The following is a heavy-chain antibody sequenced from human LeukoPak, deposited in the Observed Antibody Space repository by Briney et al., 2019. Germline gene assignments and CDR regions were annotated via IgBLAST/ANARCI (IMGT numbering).Heavy chain of an antibody. Sequence: SETLSLTCTVSGGSISSSSYYWGWIRQPPGKGLEWIGSIYYSGSTYYNPSPKSRVTISVDTSKNQFSLKLSSVTAADTAVYYCARQSGGAAAGLSRFDPWGQGTLVTVSS. V-gene: IGHV4-39*01. J-gene: IGHJ5*02. CDR2: IYYSGST. CDR3: ARQSGGAAAGLSRFDP. D-gene: IGHD6-13*01. CDR1: GGSISSSSYY.